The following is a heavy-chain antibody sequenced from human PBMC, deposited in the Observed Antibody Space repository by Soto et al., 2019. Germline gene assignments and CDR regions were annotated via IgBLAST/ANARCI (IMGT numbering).Heavy chain of an antibody. Sequence: QLQLQESGPGLVKPSETLSLTCTVSGGSISSSSYYWGWIRQPPGKGLEWIGSIYYSGSTYYNPSIKSRVTISVDPSKNQFSLKLSSVTAADTAVYYCARHEARAGDDFDIWGQGTMVTVYS. CDR2: IYYSGST. CDR1: GGSISSSSYY. V-gene: IGHV4-39*01. J-gene: IGHJ3*02. CDR3: ARHEARAGDDFDI.